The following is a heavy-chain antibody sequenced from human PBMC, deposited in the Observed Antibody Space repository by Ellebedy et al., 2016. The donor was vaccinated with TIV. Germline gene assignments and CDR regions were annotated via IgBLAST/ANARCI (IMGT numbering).Heavy chain of an antibody. CDR2: ISAYNGNT. J-gene: IGHJ4*02. D-gene: IGHD6-19*01. Sequence: ASVKVSCKASGYTFTSYGISWVRQAPGQGLEWMGWISAYNGNTNYAQKLQGRVTMTTDTSTSTAYMELRSLRSDDTAVYYCARGLPGIAVAGSLGVFDYWGQGTLVTVSS. CDR1: GYTFTSYG. CDR3: ARGLPGIAVAGSLGVFDY. V-gene: IGHV1-18*01.